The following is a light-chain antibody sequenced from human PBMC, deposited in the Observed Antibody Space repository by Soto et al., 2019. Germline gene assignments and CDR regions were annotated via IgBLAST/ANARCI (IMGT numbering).Light chain of an antibody. J-gene: IGLJ2*01. CDR2: EVS. CDR3: SSFSSSSTLVV. CDR1: SSDVGGYSY. V-gene: IGLV2-14*01. Sequence: QSALTQPASVSGSPGQSITISCTGTSSDVGGYSYVSWYQQHPGKAPKLMIYEVSNRPSGVSNRFSGSKSGNTASLTISGLQAKDEADYSCSSFSSSSTLVVFGGGTKLTVL.